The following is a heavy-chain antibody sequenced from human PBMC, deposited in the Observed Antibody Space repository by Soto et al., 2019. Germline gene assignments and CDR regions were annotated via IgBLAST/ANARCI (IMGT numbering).Heavy chain of an antibody. Sequence: QVQLQESGPGLVKPSQTLSLTCTVSGGSISSGGYYWSWIRQHPGKGLEWIGYIYYSGSTYYNPSLKSRFTISVDTSKNQFSLKLSSVTAADTAVYYCAGSARSGGSCYPRDWGQGTLVTVSS. J-gene: IGHJ4*02. V-gene: IGHV4-31*03. CDR3: AGSARSGGSCYPRD. CDR1: GGSISSGGYY. D-gene: IGHD2-15*01. CDR2: IYYSGST.